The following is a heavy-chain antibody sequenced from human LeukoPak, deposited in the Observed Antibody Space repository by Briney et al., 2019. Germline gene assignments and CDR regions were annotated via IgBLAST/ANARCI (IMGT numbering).Heavy chain of an antibody. D-gene: IGHD3-10*01. CDR3: AKGIYYGSDNFDY. CDR2: INSDGSST. J-gene: IGHJ4*02. Sequence: PGGSLRLSCAASGFTPSSYWMHWVRQAPGKGLVWVSRINSDGSSTSYADSVKGRFTISRDNSKNTLYLQMNSLRAGDTAVYYCAKGIYYGSDNFDYWGQGTLVTVSS. CDR1: GFTPSSYW. V-gene: IGHV3-74*01.